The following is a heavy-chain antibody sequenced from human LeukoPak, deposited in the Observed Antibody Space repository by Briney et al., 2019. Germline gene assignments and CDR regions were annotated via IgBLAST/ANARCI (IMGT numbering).Heavy chain of an antibody. CDR2: IHYSGST. CDR3: ARAGGILTSALDLDY. D-gene: IGHD6-13*01. V-gene: IGHV4-59*11. J-gene: IGHJ4*02. Sequence: PSETLSLTCTVSGASISSHYWSWIRQPPGKGLEWIGYIHYSGSTNYNPSLKSRVTISIDTSKNQLSLTLNSVTSADTAVYYCARAGGILTSALDLDYWGQGTLVTVSS. CDR1: GASISSHY.